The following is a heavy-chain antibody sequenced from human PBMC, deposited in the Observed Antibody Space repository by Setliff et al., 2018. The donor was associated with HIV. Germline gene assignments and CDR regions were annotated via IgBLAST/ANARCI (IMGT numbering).Heavy chain of an antibody. J-gene: IGHJ3*02. D-gene: IGHD2-21*02. CDR2: IYHSGST. CDR1: GYSISNDYY. V-gene: IGHV4-38-2*02. CDR3: AREVDVVTTSDAFDI. Sequence: PSEILSLTCTVSGYSISNDYYWGWIRQPPGKGLEWIASIYHSGSTYYNPSLKSRVTISLDTSMNQFSLKLTSVTAADTAVHYCAREVDVVTTSDAFDIWGQGTMVTVSS.